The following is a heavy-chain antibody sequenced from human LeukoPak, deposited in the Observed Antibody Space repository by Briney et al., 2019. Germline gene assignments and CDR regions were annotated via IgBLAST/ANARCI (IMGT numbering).Heavy chain of an antibody. V-gene: IGHV3-21*01. CDR3: ARDHKGPDAFDI. J-gene: IGHJ3*02. CDR2: ISSSSSYI. CDR1: GFTFSSYS. Sequence: GGSLRLSCAASGFTFSSYSMNWVRQAPGKGLEWVSSISSSSSYIYYADSVKGRFTISRDNAKNSLYLQMNSLRAEDTAVYYCARDHKGPDAFDIWGQGTTVTVSS.